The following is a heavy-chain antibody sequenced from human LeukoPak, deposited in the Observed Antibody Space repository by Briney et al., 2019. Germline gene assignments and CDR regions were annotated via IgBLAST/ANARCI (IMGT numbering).Heavy chain of an antibody. CDR1: GYTFTDYA. CDR3: TRGRLGDYTDY. D-gene: IGHD4-17*01. Sequence: GASVKVSCKASGYTFTDYAIHWVRQAPGQRLEWMAWINAGNGDTRYSQNFQGRVTITRDTSASTAYMDLSCLRSEDTAVYYCTRGRLGDYTDYWGQGTLVTVSS. V-gene: IGHV1-3*01. J-gene: IGHJ4*02. CDR2: INAGNGDT.